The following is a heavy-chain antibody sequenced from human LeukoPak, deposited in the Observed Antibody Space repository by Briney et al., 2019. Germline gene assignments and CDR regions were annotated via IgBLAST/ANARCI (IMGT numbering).Heavy chain of an antibody. J-gene: IGHJ3*02. CDR1: GYTFTSYD. CDR3: ARGKGRFLEPDAFDI. CDR2: MNPNSGNT. D-gene: IGHD3-3*01. Sequence: GASVKVSCKASGYTFTSYDINWVRQATGQGLEWMGWMNPNSGNTGYAQKFQGRATITRNTSISTAYMELSSLRSEDTAVYYCARGKGRFLEPDAFDIWGQGTMVTVSS. V-gene: IGHV1-8*03.